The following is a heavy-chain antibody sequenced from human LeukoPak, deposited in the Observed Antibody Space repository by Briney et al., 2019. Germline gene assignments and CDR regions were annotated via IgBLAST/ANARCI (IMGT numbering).Heavy chain of an antibody. D-gene: IGHD6-13*01. Sequence: PGGSLSLSCAASGFPFSSYWVSWVRQAPGKGLEWVANIKEDGSEKYYVDSVKGRFTISRDNAKNSLYLQMNSLRAEDTALYYCAKGGNLAAACMDVWGQGTTVTVSS. CDR3: AKGGNLAAACMDV. V-gene: IGHV3-7*03. CDR1: GFPFSSYW. J-gene: IGHJ6*02. CDR2: IKEDGSEK.